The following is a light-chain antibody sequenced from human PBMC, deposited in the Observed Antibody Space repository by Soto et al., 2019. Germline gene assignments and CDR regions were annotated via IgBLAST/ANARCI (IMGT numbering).Light chain of an antibody. J-gene: IGKJ1*01. CDR3: QQYNNCLWT. CDR1: QSVNSN. V-gene: IGKV3-15*01. CDR2: GAS. Sequence: EIVMTQSPATVSVSPGERATLSCRASQSVNSNLVWYQHKPGQAPRLLIYGASTRATGIPARFSGSWSGTDFTLTISRLQSEDFVHYSCQQYNNCLWTFGQGTRVEIK.